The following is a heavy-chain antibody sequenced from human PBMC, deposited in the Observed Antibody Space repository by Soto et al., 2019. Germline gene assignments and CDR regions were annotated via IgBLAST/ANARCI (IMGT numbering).Heavy chain of an antibody. D-gene: IGHD3-10*01. CDR2: IYYSGST. CDR1: GGSISSYY. CDR3: ARDRRAYYYGSGRDGMDV. Sequence: TSETLSLTCTVSGGSISSYYWSWIRQPPGKGLEWIGYIYYSGSTNYDPSLKSRVTISVDTSKNQFSLKLSSVTAADTAVYYCARDRRAYYYGSGRDGMDVWGQGTTVTVSS. V-gene: IGHV4-59*01. J-gene: IGHJ6*02.